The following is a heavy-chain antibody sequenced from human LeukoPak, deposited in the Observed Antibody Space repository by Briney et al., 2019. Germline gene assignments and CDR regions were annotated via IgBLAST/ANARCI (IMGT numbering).Heavy chain of an antibody. CDR1: GGSISSGG. J-gene: IGHJ4*02. CDR3: ARELLWFGDEPDLYDY. CDR2: ISYDGSNK. Sequence: LSLTCTVSGGSISSGGYYWSWVRQAPGKGLEWVAVISYDGSNKYYADSVKGRFTISRDNSKNTLYLQMNSLRAEDTAVYYCARELLWFGDEPDLYDYWGQGTLVTVSS. D-gene: IGHD3-10*01. V-gene: IGHV3-30-3*01.